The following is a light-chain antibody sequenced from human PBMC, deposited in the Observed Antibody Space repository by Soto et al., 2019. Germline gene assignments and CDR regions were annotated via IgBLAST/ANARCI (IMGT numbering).Light chain of an antibody. Sequence: EILMTQSPATLSVSPGERAILSCRASQTIGTNLVWYQQKPGQAPRLLLYGTSTRATGIPDRFSGSGSGTDFTLTISRLEPEDSAVYYCQQYDRSPLTFGGGTKVEIK. J-gene: IGKJ4*01. CDR3: QQYDRSPLT. CDR2: GTS. CDR1: QTIGTN. V-gene: IGKV3-20*01.